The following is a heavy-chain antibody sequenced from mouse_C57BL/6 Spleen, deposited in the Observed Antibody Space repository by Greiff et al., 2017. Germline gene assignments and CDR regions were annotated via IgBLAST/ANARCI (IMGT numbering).Heavy chain of an antibody. D-gene: IGHD1-1*01. CDR1: GFTFSNYW. J-gene: IGHJ3*01. V-gene: IGHV6-3*01. CDR3: TEDYYGFAY. CDR2: IRLKSDNYAT. Sequence: EVMLVESGGGLVQPGGSMKLSCVASGFTFSNYWMNWVRQSPEKGLEWVAQIRLKSDNYATHYAESVKGRFTISRDDSTSSVYLQMNNLRAADTGIYDCTEDYYGFAYWGQGTQVTVSA.